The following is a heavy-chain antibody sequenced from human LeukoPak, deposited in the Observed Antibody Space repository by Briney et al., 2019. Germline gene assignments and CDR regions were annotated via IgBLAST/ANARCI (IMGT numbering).Heavy chain of an antibody. V-gene: IGHV3-23*01. CDR3: EKGPDYYGSAYLDS. Sequence: VGSLRLSCAPSGFTFSTYAMVWVRQAPGKGRECVSSISSGGNPPYADSVQGRFTISRDNSKYTLSLQMHTLRAEDTDLYYCEKGPDYYGSAYLDSWGQGTLVTVSS. CDR2: ISSGGNP. D-gene: IGHD3-10*01. CDR1: GFTFSTYA. J-gene: IGHJ4*02.